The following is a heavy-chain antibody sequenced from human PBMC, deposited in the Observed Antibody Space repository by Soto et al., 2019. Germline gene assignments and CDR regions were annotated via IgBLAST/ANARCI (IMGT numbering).Heavy chain of an antibody. CDR3: ARLRDIVVVVAAAPLYGMDV. CDR1: GFTFSSYA. Sequence: QVQLVESGGGVVQPGRSLRLSCAASGFTFSSYAMHWVRQAPGKGLEWVAVISYDGSNKYYADSVKGRFTISRDNSKNTLYLQMNSLRAEDTAVYYCARLRDIVVVVAAAPLYGMDVWGQGTTVTVSS. J-gene: IGHJ6*02. CDR2: ISYDGSNK. V-gene: IGHV3-30-3*01. D-gene: IGHD2-15*01.